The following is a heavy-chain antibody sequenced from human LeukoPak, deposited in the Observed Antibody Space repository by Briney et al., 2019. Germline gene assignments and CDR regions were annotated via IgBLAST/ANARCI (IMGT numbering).Heavy chain of an antibody. J-gene: IGHJ4*02. CDR3: ATYRQVLLPFES. V-gene: IGHV3-23*01. CDR1: GFTFSTFA. D-gene: IGHD2-8*02. CDR2: IFPSGGEI. Sequence: GGSLRLSCAASGFTFSTFAMIWVRQPPGKGLEWVSSIFPSGGEIHYADSVRGRFTISRDNYKSTLSLQMNSLRAEDTAIYYCATYRQVLLPFESWGQGTLVTVSS.